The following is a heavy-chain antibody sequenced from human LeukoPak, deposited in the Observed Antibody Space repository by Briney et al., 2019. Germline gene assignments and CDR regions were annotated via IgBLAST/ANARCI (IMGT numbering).Heavy chain of an antibody. Sequence: GGSLRLSCAASGFTFSSYSMNWVRQAPGKGLEWVSSISSSSSYIYYADSVKGRFTMSRDNAKNSLYLQMNSLRAEDTAVYYCARDGYDSSGYDDYWGQGTLVTVSS. V-gene: IGHV3-21*01. CDR2: ISSSSSYI. J-gene: IGHJ4*02. CDR1: GFTFSSYS. D-gene: IGHD3-22*01. CDR3: ARDGYDSSGYDDY.